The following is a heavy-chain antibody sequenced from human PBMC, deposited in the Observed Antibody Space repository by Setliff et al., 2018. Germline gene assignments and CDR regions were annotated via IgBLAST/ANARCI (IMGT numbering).Heavy chain of an antibody. CDR1: GGSVDSKIYS. CDR2: INRRGST. D-gene: IGHD6-19*01. CDR3: ARATSGWYSAYYYYMDV. J-gene: IGHJ6*03. Sequence: SETLSLTCAVSGGSVDSKIYSWGWIRQPQGRGWSGLRHINRRGSTNFTPSLKSRVTISLDTSKNQFSLNLTSVTAADTAVYYCARATSGWYSAYYYYMDVWGKGTTVTVSS. V-gene: IGHV4-39*07.